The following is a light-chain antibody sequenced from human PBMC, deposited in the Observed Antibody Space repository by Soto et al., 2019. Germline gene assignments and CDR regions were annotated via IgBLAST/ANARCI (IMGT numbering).Light chain of an antibody. CDR1: QSVLYSSNNKNY. V-gene: IGKV4-1*01. J-gene: IGKJ2*01. Sequence: DIVMTQSQDSLAVSLGERATINCKSSQSVLYSSNNKNYLAWYQQRPGQPPKLLIYWASTRESGVPDRFSGSGSGTDFALTITSLPAEDVAVYYCQQYESTPPTFGQGTKLEIK. CDR3: QQYESTPPT. CDR2: WAS.